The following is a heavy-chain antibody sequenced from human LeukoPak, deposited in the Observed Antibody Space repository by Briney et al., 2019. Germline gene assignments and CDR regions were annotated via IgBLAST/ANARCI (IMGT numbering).Heavy chain of an antibody. CDR3: ARDLTALTF. Sequence: GESLKISCAASGFTFSDYFMNWVRQAPGGGLEWVSSISNDSDTMYYADSVMDRFTISRDNAKNLLYLQMNGLRADDTAAYYCARDLTALTFWGQGTLVTVSS. CDR1: GFTFSDYF. CDR2: ISNDSDTM. J-gene: IGHJ4*02. V-gene: IGHV3-21*06. D-gene: IGHD1-20*01.